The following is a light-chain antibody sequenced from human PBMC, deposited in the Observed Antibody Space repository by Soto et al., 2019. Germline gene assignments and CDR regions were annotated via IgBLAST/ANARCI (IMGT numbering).Light chain of an antibody. CDR2: AND. J-gene: IGLJ1*01. CDR3: AAWDASLRSHV. Sequence: QSALTQPPSASGTPGQRVTMSCSGSSFSVGRNYVYWYQQLPGTAPKLLIYANDQRPSGVPDRFSGSKSGTLASLAISGLRSEDDADYYCAAWDASLRSHVFGTGTKVTVL. CDR1: SFSVGRNY. V-gene: IGLV1-47*01.